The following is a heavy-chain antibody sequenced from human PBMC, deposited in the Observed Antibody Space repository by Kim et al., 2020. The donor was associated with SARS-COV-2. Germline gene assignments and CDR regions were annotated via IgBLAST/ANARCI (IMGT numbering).Heavy chain of an antibody. V-gene: IGHV4-39*01. CDR2: IYYSGST. D-gene: IGHD3-22*01. J-gene: IGHJ4*02. Sequence: SETLSLICTVSGGSISSSSYFWGWIRQPPGKGLEWIGSIYYSGSTYYNPSLKSRITISVDTSKNQFSLKLSSVTAADTAVYYCARHEARNFDSSGLEFDYWGQGTLVTVSS. CDR1: GGSISSSSYF. CDR3: ARHEARNFDSSGLEFDY.